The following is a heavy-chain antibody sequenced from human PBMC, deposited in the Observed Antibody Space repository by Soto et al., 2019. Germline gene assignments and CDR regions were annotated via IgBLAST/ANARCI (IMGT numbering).Heavy chain of an antibody. D-gene: IGHD2-15*01. V-gene: IGHV4-59*08. CDR1: GGSISSYY. CDR2: IYYSGST. CDR3: ARQGHCSGGSCYPNHYYYYYMDV. J-gene: IGHJ6*03. Sequence: SETLSLTCTVSGGSISSYYWSWIRQPPGKGLEWIGYIYYSGSTNYNPSLKSRVTISVDTSKNQFSLKLSSVTAADTAVYYCARQGHCSGGSCYPNHYYYYYMDVWGKGTTVTVSS.